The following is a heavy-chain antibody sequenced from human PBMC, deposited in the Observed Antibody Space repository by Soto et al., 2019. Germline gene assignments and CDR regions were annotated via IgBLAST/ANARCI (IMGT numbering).Heavy chain of an antibody. D-gene: IGHD3-10*01. J-gene: IGHJ4*02. V-gene: IGHV2-5*02. CDR2: IYWDDDK. Sequence: QITLKESGPTLVRPTQTLTLTCTFSGFSLTTSGVGVGWIRQPPGKALEWLAVIYWDDDKRYSSSLKSRHTLTTDNSKDQVVLTPNNMDPVDTATYYCAHHPYYGLGSYSFDYWGQGTLVTVSS. CDR1: GFSLTTSGVG. CDR3: AHHPYYGLGSYSFDY.